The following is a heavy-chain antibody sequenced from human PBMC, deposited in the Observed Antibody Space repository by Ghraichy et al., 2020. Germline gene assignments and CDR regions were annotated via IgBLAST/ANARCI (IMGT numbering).Heavy chain of an antibody. CDR2: INTNTVNP. Sequence: ASVKVSCKASGYTFTSYAMNWVRHAPGQWLEWMVWINTNTVNPTYAQGFTGRFVFSLDTSFSTAYLKISSLKAEDTAVYYCARAPRRDGYNLYYCDYWGQGTLVTVSS. CDR3: ARAPRRDGYNLYYCDY. D-gene: IGHD5-24*01. CDR1: GYTFTSYA. J-gene: IGHJ4*02. V-gene: IGHV7-4-1*02.